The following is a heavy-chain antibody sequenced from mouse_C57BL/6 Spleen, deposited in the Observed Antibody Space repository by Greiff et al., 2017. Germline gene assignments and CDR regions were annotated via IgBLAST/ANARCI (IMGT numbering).Heavy chain of an antibody. CDR1: GYTFTSYW. D-gene: IGHD1-1*02. CDR3: ARSELSSYWYFDV. Sequence: VQLQQPGAELVMPGASVKLSCKASGYTFTSYWMHWVKQRPGQGLEWIGEIDPSDSYTNYNQKFKGKSTLTVDKSSSTAYMQLSSLTSEDSAVYYCARSELSSYWYFDVWGTGTTVTVSS. J-gene: IGHJ1*03. V-gene: IGHV1-69*01. CDR2: IDPSDSYT.